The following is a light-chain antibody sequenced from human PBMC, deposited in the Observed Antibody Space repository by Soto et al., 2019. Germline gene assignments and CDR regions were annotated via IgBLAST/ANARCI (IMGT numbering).Light chain of an antibody. CDR2: GAS. Sequence: EIVLTQSPGTLSLSPGERATLSCRASQSVSSSYLAWYQQKPGQAPRLLIYGASSRATGIPDRFSGSGFGTDFTLTISRLEPEDFAVYYWQQYGSSPISFCQGTRLEIK. J-gene: IGKJ5*01. V-gene: IGKV3-20*01. CDR1: QSVSSSY. CDR3: QQYGSSPIS.